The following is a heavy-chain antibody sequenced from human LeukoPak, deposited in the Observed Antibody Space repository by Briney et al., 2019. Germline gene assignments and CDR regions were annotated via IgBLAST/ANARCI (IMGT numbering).Heavy chain of an antibody. V-gene: IGHV3-48*01. CDR3: ARDLGNGDYFDY. CDR1: GFTFSRYN. Sequence: QTGGSLRLSCAASGFTFSRYNMNWVREARGKGVEWFSYISSSGSTINSADSVNVRFTISRDNAKNSLYLQMNSLTAEDTSVYYCARDLGNGDYFDYWGQGTLVTVSS. J-gene: IGHJ4*02. D-gene: IGHD2-8*01. CDR2: ISSSGSTI.